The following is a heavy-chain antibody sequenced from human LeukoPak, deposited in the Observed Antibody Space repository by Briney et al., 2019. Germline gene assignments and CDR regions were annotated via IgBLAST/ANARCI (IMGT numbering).Heavy chain of an antibody. CDR2: ISYDGSNK. CDR1: KFTFSSYV. D-gene: IGHD6-19*01. CDR3: AKALGYGSGWLTLDY. V-gene: IGHV3-30*18. Sequence: GGSLRLSCAASKFTFSSYVMHWVRQAPGKGLEWVAVISYDGSNKYYADSVKGRFTISRDNSKNTLYLQMNSLRAEDTAVYYCAKALGYGSGWLTLDYWGQGTLVTVSS. J-gene: IGHJ4*02.